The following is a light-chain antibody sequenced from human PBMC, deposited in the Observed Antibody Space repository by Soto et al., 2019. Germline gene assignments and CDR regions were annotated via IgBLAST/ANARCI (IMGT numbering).Light chain of an antibody. CDR3: SSYTDSSSIV. J-gene: IGLJ1*01. V-gene: IGLV2-14*01. CDR1: SSDVGSYNH. CDR2: EVN. Sequence: QPALTQPASVSGYPGKSHTISCTGISSDVGSYNHGSWYQHRPGKAPKLMIYEVNNRPSGVSNRFSVSKSGSTASLTTSAVQSEDEADYYCSSYTDSSSIVFGTGTKCTAL.